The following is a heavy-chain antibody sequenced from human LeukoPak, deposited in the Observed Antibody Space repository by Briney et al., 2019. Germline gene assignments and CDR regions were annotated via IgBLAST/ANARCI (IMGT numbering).Heavy chain of an antibody. CDR2: IDWDDDK. V-gene: IGHV2-70*11. J-gene: IGHJ4*02. Sequence: ESGPTLVNPTQTLTLTCTFSGFSLSTSGMCVSWIRQPPGKALEWLARIDWDDDKYYSTSLKTRLTISKDTSKNQVVLTMTNMDPVDTATYYCARIWYDSSGHYYFDYWGQGTLVTVSS. D-gene: IGHD3-22*01. CDR1: GFSLSTSGMC. CDR3: ARIWYDSSGHYYFDY.